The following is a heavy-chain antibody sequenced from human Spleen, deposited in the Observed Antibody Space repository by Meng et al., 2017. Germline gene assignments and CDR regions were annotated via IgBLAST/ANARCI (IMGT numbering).Heavy chain of an antibody. CDR1: GGSVSSGSYY. CDR2: IYYSGST. J-gene: IGHJ6*02. V-gene: IGHV4-61*01. D-gene: IGHD3-10*01. Sequence: ESLKISCTVSGGSVSSGSYYWSWIRQPPGKGLEWIGYIYYSGSTNYNPSLKSRVTISVDTSKNQFSLKLSSVTAADTAVYYCARAPVLRTMVRGDDMDVWGQGTTVTVSS. CDR3: ARAPVLRTMVRGDDMDV.